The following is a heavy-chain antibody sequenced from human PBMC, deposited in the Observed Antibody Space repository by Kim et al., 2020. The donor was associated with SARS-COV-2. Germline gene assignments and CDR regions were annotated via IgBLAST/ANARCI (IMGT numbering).Heavy chain of an antibody. D-gene: IGHD3-3*01. Sequence: SETLSLTCTVSGGSISSGGHYWSWIRQHPGKGLEWTGHIYYSGSTYYNPALKSRAIISVDTSKNQYSLKLSSVTAADTAVYYGARAHRTIFGVVEYMDVWGQGTTVTVSS. CDR2: IYYSGST. V-gene: IGHV4-31*03. CDR1: GGSISSGGHY. CDR3: ARAHRTIFGVVEYMDV. J-gene: IGHJ6*02.